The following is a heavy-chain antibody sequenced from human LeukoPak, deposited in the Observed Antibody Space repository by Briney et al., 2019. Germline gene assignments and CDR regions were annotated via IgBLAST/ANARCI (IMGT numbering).Heavy chain of an antibody. CDR1: GFTFSSYS. D-gene: IGHD6-13*01. Sequence: GGSLRLSFAASGFTFSSYSMNWVRQAPGKGLEWVSSISSSSSYIYYADSVKGRFTISRDNAKNSLYLQMNSLRAEDTAVYYCARDRRYSSSWYYPYGMDVWGQGTTVTVSS. V-gene: IGHV3-21*01. CDR2: ISSSSSYI. J-gene: IGHJ6*02. CDR3: ARDRRYSSSWYYPYGMDV.